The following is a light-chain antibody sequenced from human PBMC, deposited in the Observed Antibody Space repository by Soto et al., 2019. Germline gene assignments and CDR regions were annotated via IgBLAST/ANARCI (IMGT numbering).Light chain of an antibody. CDR2: DVN. CDR3: SSYKSSSTLPYV. J-gene: IGLJ1*01. V-gene: IGLV2-14*01. Sequence: QSVLTQPASVSGSPGQSITISYTGTSSDVGGYNLVSWYQQYPDKAPKLMIFDVNTRPSGVSNRFSGSKSGNTASLTISGLQAEDEADYYCSSYKSSSTLPYVFGTGTKLTVL. CDR1: SSDVGGYNL.